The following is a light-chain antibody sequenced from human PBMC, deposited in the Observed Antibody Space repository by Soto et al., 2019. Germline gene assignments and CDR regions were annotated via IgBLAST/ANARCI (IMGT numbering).Light chain of an antibody. Sequence: NFMLTQPHSVSESPGKTVTISCTRSSGSIASNYVQWYQQRPGSAPTTVIYEDNQRPSGVPDRVSGSIDSSSNSASLTISGLKTEEEADYYCQSYDSSNHGVVVFGGGTKLTVL. J-gene: IGLJ2*01. CDR2: EDN. V-gene: IGLV6-57*04. CDR1: SGSIASNY. CDR3: QSYDSSNHGVVV.